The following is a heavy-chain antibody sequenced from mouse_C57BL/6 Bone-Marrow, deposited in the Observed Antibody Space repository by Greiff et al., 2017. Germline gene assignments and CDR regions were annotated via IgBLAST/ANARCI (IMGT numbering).Heavy chain of an antibody. V-gene: IGHV2-9-1*01. CDR2: IWTGGGT. D-gene: IGHD2-5*01. CDR3: ARTYSNYGVSWFAY. Sequence: VMLVESGPGLVAPSQSLSITCTVSGFSLTSYAKSWVRQPPGKGLEWLGVIWTGGGTNYNSALKSRLSISKDNSKSQVFLKMNSLQTDDTARYYCARTYSNYGVSWFAYWGQGTLVTVSA. CDR1: GFSLTSYA. J-gene: IGHJ3*01.